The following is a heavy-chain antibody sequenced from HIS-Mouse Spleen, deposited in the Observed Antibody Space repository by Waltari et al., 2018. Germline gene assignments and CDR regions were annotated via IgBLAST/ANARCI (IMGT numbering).Heavy chain of an antibody. J-gene: IGHJ2*01. D-gene: IGHD6-13*01. Sequence: QLQLQESGPGLVKPSETLSLTCTVSGGSISSSSYYWGWIRQPPGEGLEWIGSIYYSGVIDYNPSLTSRVTISVDTSKNQFSLKLSSVTAADTAVYYCAREIPYSSSWYDWYFDLWGRGTLVTVSS. V-gene: IGHV4-39*07. CDR3: AREIPYSSSWYDWYFDL. CDR1: GGSISSSSYY. CDR2: IYYSGVI.